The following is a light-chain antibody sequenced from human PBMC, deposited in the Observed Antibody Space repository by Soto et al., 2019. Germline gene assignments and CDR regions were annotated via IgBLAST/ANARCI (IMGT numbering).Light chain of an antibody. Sequence: QSVLTQPASVSGSPGQSITISCTGTSSDVGGYNYVSWYQQHPGKAPKLIIYEVTNRPSGVSNRFSGSKSGNTASLTISALQAEDEADYYCSSYTSSFTYVFGTGTKVTVL. CDR1: SSDVGGYNY. CDR2: EVT. CDR3: SSYTSSFTYV. V-gene: IGLV2-14*01. J-gene: IGLJ1*01.